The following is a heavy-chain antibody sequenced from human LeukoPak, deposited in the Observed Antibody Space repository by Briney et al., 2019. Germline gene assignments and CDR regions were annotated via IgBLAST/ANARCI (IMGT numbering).Heavy chain of an antibody. D-gene: IGHD5-18*01. Sequence: PSQTLSLTCTVSGGSISSGGYYWSWSRQHPGKGLEWIGYIYYSGSTYYNPSLKSRVTISVDTSKNQFSLKLSSVTAADTAVYYCARYSYGSKYYFDYWGQGTLVTVSS. J-gene: IGHJ4*02. CDR3: ARYSYGSKYYFDY. CDR2: IYYSGST. CDR1: GGSISSGGYY. V-gene: IGHV4-31*03.